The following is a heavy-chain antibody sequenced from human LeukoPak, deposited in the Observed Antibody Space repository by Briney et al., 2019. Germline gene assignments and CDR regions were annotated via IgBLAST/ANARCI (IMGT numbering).Heavy chain of an antibody. CDR3: ARYSAPVTSIDY. Sequence: SETLSLTCTVSGGSISSNYWSWIRPPPGKGLEWIGYIYHSGSTNYNPSLKSRVTISVDTSKNQFSLMLSSVTAADTAVYYCARYSAPVTSIDYWGQGTLVTVSS. CDR2: IYHSGST. J-gene: IGHJ4*02. CDR1: GGSISSNY. D-gene: IGHD2-21*02. V-gene: IGHV4-59*01.